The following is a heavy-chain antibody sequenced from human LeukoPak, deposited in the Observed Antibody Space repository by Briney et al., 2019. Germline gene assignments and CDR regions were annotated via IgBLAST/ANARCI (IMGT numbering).Heavy chain of an antibody. CDR2: IYYSGST. CDR1: GGSISSNSYY. Sequence: PSETLSLTCAVSGGSISSNSYYWGWIRQPPGKGLEWIGSIYYSGSTYYNPSLKSRVTISVDTSKNQFSLKLSSVTAADTAVYYCARAVVVVAATHRAFDIWGQGTMVTVSS. V-gene: IGHV4-39*07. D-gene: IGHD2-15*01. CDR3: ARAVVVVAATHRAFDI. J-gene: IGHJ3*02.